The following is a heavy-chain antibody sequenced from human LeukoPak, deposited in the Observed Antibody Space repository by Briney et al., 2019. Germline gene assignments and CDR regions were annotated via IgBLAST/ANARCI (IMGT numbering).Heavy chain of an antibody. CDR2: ISGSDGST. V-gene: IGHV3-23*01. CDR1: GFTFSNYA. J-gene: IGHJ4*02. CDR3: AKGRGYCTGGSCYSDY. D-gene: IGHD2-15*01. Sequence: GGSLRLSCTASGFTFSNYAMSCVRQAPGKGLEWVSTISGSDGSTYYADSVKGRFTISRDNSKNTLYLQMNSLRVEDTAIYYCAKGRGYCTGGSCYSDYWGQGTLVTVSS.